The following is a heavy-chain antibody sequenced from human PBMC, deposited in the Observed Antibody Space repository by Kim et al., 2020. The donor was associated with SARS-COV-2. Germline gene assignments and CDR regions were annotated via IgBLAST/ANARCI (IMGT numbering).Heavy chain of an antibody. D-gene: IGHD2-2*01. J-gene: IGHJ4*02. CDR3: ARGLYSTSCYGCRFVY. V-gene: IGHV3-21*06. CDR2: ISSSSSYI. Sequence: GGSLRLSCAASGFTFSSYSMNWVRQAPGKGLEWVSSISSSSSYIYYADSVKGRFTISRDNAKNSLYLQMNSLRAEDTAVYYCARGLYSTSCYGCRFVYWGQGTLVTVSS. CDR1: GFTFSSYS.